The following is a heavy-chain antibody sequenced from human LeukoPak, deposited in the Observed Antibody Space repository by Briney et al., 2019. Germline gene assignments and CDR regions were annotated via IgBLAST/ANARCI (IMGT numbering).Heavy chain of an antibody. Sequence: GGSLRLSCAASGFTFSSYSMNWVRQAPGKGLERVSYISSSSSTIYYADSVKGRFTISRDNAKNSLYLQMNSLRAEDTAVYYCARDLTYYYMDVWGKGTTVTVSS. J-gene: IGHJ6*03. CDR1: GFTFSSYS. V-gene: IGHV3-48*01. CDR3: ARDLTYYYMDV. CDR2: ISSSSSTI.